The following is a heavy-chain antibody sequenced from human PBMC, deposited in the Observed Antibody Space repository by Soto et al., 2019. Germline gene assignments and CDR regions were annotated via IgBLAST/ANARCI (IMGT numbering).Heavy chain of an antibody. V-gene: IGHV3-21*01. J-gene: IGHJ6*03. CDR2: ISSSSSYI. CDR3: ARASGIMITFGGVIVVQTEKRADYYYYMDV. Sequence: GGSLRLSCAASGFTFSSYSMYWVRQAPGKGLEWVSSISSSSSYIYYADSVKGRFTISRDNAKNSLYLQMNSLRAEDTAVYYCARASGIMITFGGVIVVQTEKRADYYYYMDVWGKGTTVTVSS. CDR1: GFTFSSYS. D-gene: IGHD3-16*02.